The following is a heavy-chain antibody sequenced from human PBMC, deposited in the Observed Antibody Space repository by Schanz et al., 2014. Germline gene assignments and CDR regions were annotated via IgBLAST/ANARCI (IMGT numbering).Heavy chain of an antibody. CDR1: GFTFGDYA. V-gene: IGHV3-23*04. D-gene: IGHD6-13*01. CDR3: ARGLIAAAGGAFDY. CDR2: INTGVNT. J-gene: IGHJ4*02. Sequence: EVQLVESGGGLVQPGGSLRLSCAASGFTFGDYAMTWVRQAPGKGLEWVSAINTGVNTYYADSVRGRFTMSRDNSKNTLYLQMNSLRAGDAAVYYCARGLIAAAGGAFDYGGQGTLGAVSA.